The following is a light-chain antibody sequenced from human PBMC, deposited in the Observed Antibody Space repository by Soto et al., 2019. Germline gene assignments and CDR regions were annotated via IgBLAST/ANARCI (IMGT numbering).Light chain of an antibody. Sequence: SQRTQYTSSLSASVGDRVSITCRASQSISSYLNWYQQRPGKAPHLLIYAASSLQSGVPSRFSGSGSGTDFTLTISSLQPEDFASYYCPQSYTTPWTSGQGTNVDI. CDR1: QSISSY. J-gene: IGKJ1*01. CDR2: AAS. V-gene: IGKV1-39*01. CDR3: PQSYTTPWT.